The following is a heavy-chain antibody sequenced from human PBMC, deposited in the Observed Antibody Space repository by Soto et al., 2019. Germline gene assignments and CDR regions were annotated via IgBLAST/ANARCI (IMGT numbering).Heavy chain of an antibody. CDR3: ARGSGLWFGEMPNYGMDV. D-gene: IGHD3-10*01. V-gene: IGHV4-30-4*01. Sequence: PSETLSLTCTVSGGSISSGDYYWGWIRQPPGKGLEWIGYIYYSGSTYYNPSLKSRVTISVDTSKDQFSLKLSSVTAADTAVYYCARGSGLWFGEMPNYGMDVWGQGTTVT. J-gene: IGHJ6*02. CDR2: IYYSGST. CDR1: GGSISSGDYY.